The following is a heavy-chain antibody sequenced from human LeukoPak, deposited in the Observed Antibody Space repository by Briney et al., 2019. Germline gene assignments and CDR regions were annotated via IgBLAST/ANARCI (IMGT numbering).Heavy chain of an antibody. J-gene: IGHJ4*02. Sequence: PSETLSLTCTVSGGSISSYYWSWIRQPPGKGLEWIGYIYYSGSTNYNPSLKSRVTISVDTSKKQFSLKLSSVTAADTAVYYCARGYSSSSGRPDYWGQGTVVTVSS. CDR3: ARGYSSSSGRPDY. CDR1: GGSISSYY. CDR2: IYYSGST. D-gene: IGHD6-6*01. V-gene: IGHV4-59*08.